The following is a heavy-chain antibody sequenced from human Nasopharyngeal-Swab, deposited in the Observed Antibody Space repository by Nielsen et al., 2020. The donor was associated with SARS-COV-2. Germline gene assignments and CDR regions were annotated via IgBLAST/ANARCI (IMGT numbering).Heavy chain of an antibody. Sequence: PGKGLEWIGSIFYSGNTYYNPSLKSRVTISVDTSKNQFSLKLNSVTAADTAVYHCARGLVWGQGTLVTVSS. CDR2: IFYSGNT. CDR3: ARGLV. D-gene: IGHD3-3*01. J-gene: IGHJ4*02. V-gene: IGHV4-39*01.